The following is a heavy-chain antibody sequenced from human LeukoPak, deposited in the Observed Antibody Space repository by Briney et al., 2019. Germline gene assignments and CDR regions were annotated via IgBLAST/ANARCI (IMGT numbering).Heavy chain of an antibody. J-gene: IGHJ6*03. V-gene: IGHV3-15*01. D-gene: IGHD6-13*01. CDR3: TSYSSSWYWGYHYYYMDV. CDR1: GFTFSSYS. Sequence: GGSLRLSCAASGFTFSSYSMNWVRQAPGKGLEWVGRIKSKTDGGTTDYAAPVKGRFTISRDDSKNTLYLQMNSLKTEDTAVYYCTSYSSSWYWGYHYYYMDVWGKGTTVTISS. CDR2: IKSKTDGGTT.